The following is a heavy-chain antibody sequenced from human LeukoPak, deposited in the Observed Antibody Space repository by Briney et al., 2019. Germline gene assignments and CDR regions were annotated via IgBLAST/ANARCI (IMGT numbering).Heavy chain of an antibody. CDR3: ARRSWPAGSSGWYLAY. Sequence: GEALKISCKGSGYSFTSYWIGWVRQMPGKGLEWMGIIYPGDSDTRYSPSFQGQVTISADKSISTAYLQWSSLQASDTAMYYCARRSWPAGSSGWYLAYWGQGTLVTVSS. V-gene: IGHV5-51*01. D-gene: IGHD6-19*01. J-gene: IGHJ4*02. CDR2: IYPGDSDT. CDR1: GYSFTSYW.